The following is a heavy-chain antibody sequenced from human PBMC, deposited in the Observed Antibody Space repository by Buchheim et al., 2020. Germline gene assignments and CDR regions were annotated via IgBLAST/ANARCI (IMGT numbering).Heavy chain of an antibody. Sequence: QVQLVQSGAEVKKPGASVKVSCKASGYTFTGYYMHWVRQAPGQGLEWMGRINPNSGGTNYAQKFQGRVTMTRDTSISTAYMELSRLRSDDTAVYYCARVRDIVVVPAAMVRTSYGMDVWGQGTT. CDR2: INPNSGGT. CDR3: ARVRDIVVVPAAMVRTSYGMDV. D-gene: IGHD2-2*01. V-gene: IGHV1-2*06. CDR1: GYTFTGYY. J-gene: IGHJ6*02.